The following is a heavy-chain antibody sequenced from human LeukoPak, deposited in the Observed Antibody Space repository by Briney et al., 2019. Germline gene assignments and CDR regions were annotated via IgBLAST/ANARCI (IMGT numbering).Heavy chain of an antibody. V-gene: IGHV1-18*01. CDR3: ARYYIEGRCFDY. CDR2: ISGYNGNT. Sequence: AASVKVSCKASGYTFTSYGISWVRQAPGQGLEWMGWISGYNGNTNYAQKFQGRVTMTRDTSIRTAYMELSRLRSDDTAMYYCARYYIEGRCFDYWGQGTLVTVSS. D-gene: IGHD3-10*01. CDR1: GYTFTSYG. J-gene: IGHJ4*02.